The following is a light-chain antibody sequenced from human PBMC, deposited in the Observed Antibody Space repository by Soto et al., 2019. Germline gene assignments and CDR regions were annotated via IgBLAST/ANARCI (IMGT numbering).Light chain of an antibody. CDR3: QQSFKTPPYT. CDR1: QSIATY. CDR2: NAA. V-gene: IGKV1-39*01. J-gene: IGKJ2*01. Sequence: DIQMTQSPSSLSASVGDRVTITCRASQSIATYLNWYQHTPGKAPKILIYNAAELESGVPSRFTGSGSGTDFTLTINSLQPEDFATYYCQQSFKTPPYTFGQGTKV.